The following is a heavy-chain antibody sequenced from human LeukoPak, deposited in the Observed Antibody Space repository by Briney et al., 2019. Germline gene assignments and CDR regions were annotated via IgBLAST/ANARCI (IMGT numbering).Heavy chain of an antibody. CDR1: GFTVSSNY. Sequence: SGGSLRLSCAASGFTVSSNYMSWVRQAPGKGLEWVSVIYSGGGTYYADSVKGRFTISRDNSKNTLYLQMNSLRAEDTAVYYCARVGTTRLIDYWGQGTLVTVSS. J-gene: IGHJ4*02. D-gene: IGHD1-26*01. CDR3: ARVGTTRLIDY. CDR2: IYSGGGT. V-gene: IGHV3-53*01.